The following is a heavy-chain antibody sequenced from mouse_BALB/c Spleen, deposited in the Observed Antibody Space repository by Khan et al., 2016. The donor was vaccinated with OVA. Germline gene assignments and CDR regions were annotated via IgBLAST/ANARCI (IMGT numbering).Heavy chain of an antibody. V-gene: IGHV2-3*01. J-gene: IGHJ1*01. CDR3: AKGGTCCVGYFDV. CDR2: IWGDGST. CDR1: GFSFTNYG. D-gene: IGHD4-1*01. Sequence: VQLQESGPGLVAPSQSLSITCTVSGFSFTNYGVSWVRQPPGKGLEWLGMIWGDGSTNYHSALMSRLSITKDNSKSHVFLKLNSLHTDDTATYYCAKGGTCCVGYFDVGGPGTTVTVSS.